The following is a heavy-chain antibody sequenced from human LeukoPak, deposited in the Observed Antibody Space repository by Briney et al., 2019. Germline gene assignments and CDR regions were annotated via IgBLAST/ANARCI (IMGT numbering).Heavy chain of an antibody. CDR3: ARDETYSSDWQSNHYYYYMDV. Sequence: SETLSLTCTVSGGSISSNSDYWGWVRQPPGKALEWIANIYYSGTTYYNPSLKSRVTISVDTSKNQFSLKLSSVTAADTAVYYCARDETYSSDWQSNHYYYYMDVWGKGTTVTVSS. J-gene: IGHJ6*03. D-gene: IGHD6-19*01. CDR2: IYYSGTT. V-gene: IGHV4-39*02. CDR1: GGSISSNSDY.